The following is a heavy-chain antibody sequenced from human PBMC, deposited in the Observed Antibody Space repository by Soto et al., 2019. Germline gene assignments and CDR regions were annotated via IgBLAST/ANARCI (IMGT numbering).Heavy chain of an antibody. CDR3: ARELGDFWSGSGGAFDI. D-gene: IGHD3-3*01. J-gene: IGHJ3*02. CDR1: GFTVSSNY. V-gene: IGHV3-53*04. Sequence: HPGGSLRLSCAASGFTVSSNYMSWVRQAPGKGLEWVSVIYSGGSTYYADSVKGRFTISRHNSKNTLYLQMNSLRAEDTAVYYCARELGDFWSGSGGAFDIWGQGTMVTVSS. CDR2: IYSGGST.